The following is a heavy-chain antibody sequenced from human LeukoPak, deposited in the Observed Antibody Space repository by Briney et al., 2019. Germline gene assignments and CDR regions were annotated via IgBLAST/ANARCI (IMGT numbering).Heavy chain of an antibody. CDR3: AKVAAGHETYFDP. V-gene: IGHV3-30*18. CDR1: GFTFSSYG. Sequence: GGSLRLSCAASGFTFSSYGMHWVRQAPGKGLEWVAVISYDGSNKYYADSVKGRFTISRDNSKNTLYRQMNSLRAEDTAVYYCAKVAAGHETYFDPWGQGTLVTVSS. J-gene: IGHJ5*02. D-gene: IGHD2-15*01. CDR2: ISYDGSNK.